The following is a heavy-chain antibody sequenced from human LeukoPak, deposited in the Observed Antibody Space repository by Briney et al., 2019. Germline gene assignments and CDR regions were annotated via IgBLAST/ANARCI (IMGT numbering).Heavy chain of an antibody. CDR1: GGSISSSSYY. CDR3: ARVEWGVVVPAAGDTGNWFDP. J-gene: IGHJ5*02. V-gene: IGHV4-39*07. D-gene: IGHD2-2*01. Sequence: PSETLSLTRTVSGGSISSSSYYWGWIRQPPGKGLEWIGSIYYSGSTYYNPSLKSRVTISVDTSKNQFSLKLSSVTAADTAVYYCARVEWGVVVPAAGDTGNWFDPWGQGTLVTVSS. CDR2: IYYSGST.